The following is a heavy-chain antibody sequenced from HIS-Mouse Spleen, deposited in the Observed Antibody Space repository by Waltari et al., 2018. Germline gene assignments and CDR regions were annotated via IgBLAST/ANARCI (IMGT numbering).Heavy chain of an antibody. V-gene: IGHV1-2*02. D-gene: IGHD1-26*01. J-gene: IGHJ6*02. CDR2: INPNSGGT. CDR1: GYTFTGYY. CDR3: ARDPGSYIYYYYYYGMDV. Sequence: QVQLVQSGAEVKKPGASVKVSCKASGYTFTGYYMHWVRQAPGQGLEWMGWINPNSGGTNYAQKFQGRVTMTRDTSISTAYMELSRLRSDDTAVYYCARDPGSYIYYYYYYGMDVWGQGTTVTVSS.